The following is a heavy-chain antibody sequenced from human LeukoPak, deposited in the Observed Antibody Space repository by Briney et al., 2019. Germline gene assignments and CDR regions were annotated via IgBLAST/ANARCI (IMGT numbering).Heavy chain of an antibody. J-gene: IGHJ4*02. CDR3: ARLNYFGSGSYNY. Sequence: SETLSLTCTVSGGSISSYYWSWIRQPPGTGLEWLGYIYDHWSTNYYPSPKSRVTISINTSENQFSLKLNSVTAADTAMYYCARLNYFGSGSYNYWGQGTLVAVSS. CDR1: GGSISSYY. V-gene: IGHV4-59*01. D-gene: IGHD3-10*01. CDR2: IYDHWST.